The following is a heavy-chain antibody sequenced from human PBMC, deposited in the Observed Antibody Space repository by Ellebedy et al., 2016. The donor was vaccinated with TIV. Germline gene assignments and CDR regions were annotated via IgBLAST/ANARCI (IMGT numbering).Heavy chain of an antibody. CDR3: ARDLDKSSGWYGGAAY. Sequence: PGGSLRLSCAASGFTFSRYSMNWVRQAPGKGLAWVAVISYDGSSKYYADSVKGRFTISRDNSMTTLYLQMNSLRAEDTAVYYCARDLDKSSGWYGGAAYWGQGTLVTVSS. D-gene: IGHD6-19*01. J-gene: IGHJ4*02. CDR1: GFTFSRYS. V-gene: IGHV3-30*03. CDR2: ISYDGSSK.